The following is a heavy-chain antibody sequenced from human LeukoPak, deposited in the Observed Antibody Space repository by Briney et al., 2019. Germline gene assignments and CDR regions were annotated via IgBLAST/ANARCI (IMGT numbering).Heavy chain of an antibody. J-gene: IGHJ4*02. CDR2: IKQDGSEK. CDR3: AKWEDFDY. V-gene: IGHV3-7*01. Sequence: PGGSLRLSCAASGFTFSDYYMSWVRQAPGKGLEWVANIKQDGSEKYYVDSVKGRFTISRDNAKNSLYLQMNSLRAEDTAVYYCAKWEDFDYWGQGTLVTVSS. CDR1: GFTFSDYY. D-gene: IGHD1-26*01.